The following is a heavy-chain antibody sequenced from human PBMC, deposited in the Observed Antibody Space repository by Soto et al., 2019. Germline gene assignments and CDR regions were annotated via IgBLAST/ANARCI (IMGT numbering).Heavy chain of an antibody. CDR3: AREHLGSGWNFWYS. CDR1: GGIFSSYG. Sequence: QVQLVQSGAEVKKPGSSVKVSCKASGGIFSSYGISWVRQAPGQGLEWVGVIIPVLRTANYAQKFEGRVSITADESTQPAYMGLTNLRSDDTAVYYCAREHLGSGWNFWYSWGQGTLVTVSS. D-gene: IGHD6-19*01. J-gene: IGHJ4*02. CDR2: IIPVLRTA. V-gene: IGHV1-69*01.